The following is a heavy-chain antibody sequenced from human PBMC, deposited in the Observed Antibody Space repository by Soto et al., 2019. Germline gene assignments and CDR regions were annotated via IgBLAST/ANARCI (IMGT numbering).Heavy chain of an antibody. CDR1: GGTFSSYA. Sequence: GASVKVSCKASGGTFSSYAISWVRQAPGQGLEWMGGIIPIFGTANYAQKFQGRVTITADESTSTAYMELSSLRSEDTAVYYCASGYDYGLLDYWGQGTLVTVSS. J-gene: IGHJ4*02. D-gene: IGHD5-12*01. V-gene: IGHV1-69*13. CDR3: ASGYDYGLLDY. CDR2: IIPIFGTA.